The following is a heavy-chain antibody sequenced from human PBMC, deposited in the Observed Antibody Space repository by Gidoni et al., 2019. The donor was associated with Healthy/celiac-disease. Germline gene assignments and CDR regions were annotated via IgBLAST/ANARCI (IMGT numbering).Heavy chain of an antibody. J-gene: IGHJ4*02. V-gene: IGHV3-23*01. Sequence: EVQLLESGGGLVQPGGSLRLSCAASGFNFSSYAMSWVRQAPGKGLEWLSALSGSGGSTYYADSVKGRFTISRDNSKNTLYLQMNSLRAEDTAVYYCAKKVSQWLLYYFDYWGQGTLVTVSS. CDR3: AKKVSQWLLYYFDY. D-gene: IGHD6-19*01. CDR1: GFNFSSYA. CDR2: LSGSGGST.